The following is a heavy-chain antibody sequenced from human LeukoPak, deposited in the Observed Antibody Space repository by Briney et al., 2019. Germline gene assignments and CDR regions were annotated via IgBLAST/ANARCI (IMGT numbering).Heavy chain of an antibody. J-gene: IGHJ6*02. CDR2: NSPNSGGT. Sequence: ASVKVSCKASGYTFTGYYMHWVRQAPGQGLEWMGWNSPNSGGTNYAQKFQGRVTMTRDTSISTAYMELSRLRSDDTAVYYCARDPVLRYCSSTSCFQTYYYYYYGMDVWGQGTTVTVSS. D-gene: IGHD2-2*01. V-gene: IGHV1-2*02. CDR3: ARDPVLRYCSSTSCFQTYYYYYYGMDV. CDR1: GYTFTGYY.